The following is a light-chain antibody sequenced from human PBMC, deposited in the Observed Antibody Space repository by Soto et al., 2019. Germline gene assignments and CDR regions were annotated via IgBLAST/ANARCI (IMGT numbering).Light chain of an antibody. V-gene: IGLV4-69*01. CDR1: SGHTSYA. Sequence: QLVLTQSPSASASLGASVKLTCTLSSGHTSYAVAWHQQQPEKGPRYLMKINSDGSHSKGDGIPDRFSGSSSGAERYLTISSLQSDDEADYYCQTWVTGIQVFGGGTKVTVL. CDR3: QTWVTGIQV. CDR2: INSDGSH. J-gene: IGLJ3*02.